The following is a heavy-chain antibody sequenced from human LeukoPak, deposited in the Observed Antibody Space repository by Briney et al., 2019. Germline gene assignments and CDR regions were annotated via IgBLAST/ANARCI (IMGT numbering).Heavy chain of an antibody. V-gene: IGHV3-23*01. D-gene: IGHD3-22*01. CDR1: GFTFSSYG. CDR2: ISGSGGST. CDR3: ARDDPGLDSSGYAH. J-gene: IGHJ4*02. Sequence: GGTLRLSCAASGFTFSSYGLSWVRQAPGKGLEWVSGISGSGGSTNYADSVKGRFTISRDNSKNTLYLQMNSLRAEDTAVYYCARDDPGLDSSGYAHWGQGTLVTVSS.